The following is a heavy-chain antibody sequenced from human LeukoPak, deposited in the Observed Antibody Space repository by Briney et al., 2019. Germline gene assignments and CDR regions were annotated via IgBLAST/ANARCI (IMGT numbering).Heavy chain of an antibody. J-gene: IGHJ4*02. CDR1: GFTFSSYA. Sequence: GGSLRLSCAASGFTFSSYAMSWVRQAPGKGLEWVSSISSSSSYIYYAGSVKGRFTISRDNAKNSLYLQMNSLRAEDTAVYYCASYCSGGSCVFDYWGQGTLVTVSS. CDR2: ISSSSSYI. D-gene: IGHD2-15*01. V-gene: IGHV3-21*01. CDR3: ASYCSGGSCVFDY.